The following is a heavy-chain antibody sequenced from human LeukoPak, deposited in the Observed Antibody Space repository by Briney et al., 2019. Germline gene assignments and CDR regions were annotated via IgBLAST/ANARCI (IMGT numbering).Heavy chain of an antibody. CDR2: IDPSDSYT. Sequence: GESLKISCKGSGYKFTIYWISWVRQMPGKGLEWMGRIDPSDSYTNYSPSFQGHVTISADKSISTAYLQWSSLKASDTAMYYCARLNRKSNSGVDYWGQGTLVTVSS. CDR1: GYKFTIYW. V-gene: IGHV5-10-1*01. D-gene: IGHD1-14*01. CDR3: ARLNRKSNSGVDY. J-gene: IGHJ4*02.